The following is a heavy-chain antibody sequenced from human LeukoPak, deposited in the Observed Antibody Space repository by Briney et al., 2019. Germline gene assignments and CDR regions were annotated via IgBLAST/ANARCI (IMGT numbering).Heavy chain of an antibody. CDR1: GYTFTSNY. CDR2: ISPSGGST. D-gene: IGHD2-2*01. Sequence: GASVKVSCKAFGYTFTSNYMHWVRQAPGQGPEWMGVISPSGGSTTYAQKFQGRVTLTRDMSTSTDYLELSSLRSEDTAVYYCARGYGSMYHYPSASDPPDDYWGQGTLVTVSS. V-gene: IGHV1-46*01. J-gene: IGHJ4*02. CDR3: ARGYGSMYHYPSASDPPDDY.